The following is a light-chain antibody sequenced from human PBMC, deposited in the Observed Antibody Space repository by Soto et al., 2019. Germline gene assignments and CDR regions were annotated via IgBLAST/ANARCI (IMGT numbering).Light chain of an antibody. CDR2: DAS. V-gene: IGKV3-20*01. Sequence: SVFTPFPSPPAFSPRERVTPSCRASQTVTNDYLAWYQQKDGQAPRLLIYDASTRATGVPDRFSGSGSGPEYTLTITRLEPEDFAVYSCQQYGFSPISFGQGTRLEIK. J-gene: IGKJ5*01. CDR3: QQYGFSPIS. CDR1: QTVTNDY.